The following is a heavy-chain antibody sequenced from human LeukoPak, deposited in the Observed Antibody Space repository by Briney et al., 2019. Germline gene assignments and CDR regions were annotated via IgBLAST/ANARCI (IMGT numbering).Heavy chain of an antibody. Sequence: ASVKVSCKVSGYTLTELSMHWVRQAPGKGLEWVGGFDPEDGETIYAQNFQGRVTMTEDTSTDTAYMELSSLRSEDTAVYYCATRLTSSTSALFGYWGQGTLVTVSS. J-gene: IGHJ4*02. CDR3: ATRLTSSTSALFGY. CDR2: FDPEDGET. V-gene: IGHV1-24*01. CDR1: GYTLTELS.